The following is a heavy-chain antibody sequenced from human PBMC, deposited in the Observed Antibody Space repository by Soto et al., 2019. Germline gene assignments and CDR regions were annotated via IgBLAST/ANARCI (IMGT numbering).Heavy chain of an antibody. CDR2: ISDDSSYI. CDR1: GFMFSAYT. CDR3: ATPYYFNH. Sequence: PVGSLRLSCAASGFMFSAYTMNRVRQAPGKGLEWLSSISDDSSYIDYADSLRGRFTVSRDNARNSLYLQIDSLGVEDTAVYYCATPYYFNHWGPGTLVTVSS. V-gene: IGHV3-21*06. D-gene: IGHD3-16*01. J-gene: IGHJ1*01.